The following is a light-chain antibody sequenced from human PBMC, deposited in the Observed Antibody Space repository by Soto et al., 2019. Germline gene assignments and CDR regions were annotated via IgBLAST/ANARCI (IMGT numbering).Light chain of an antibody. CDR2: EVN. V-gene: IGLV2-14*01. CDR1: SSDIGIYTY. J-gene: IGLJ1*01. CDR3: SSYTTSSTLV. Sequence: QSVLSQPASVSGYPGQSIATSCSGSSSDIGIYTYVYWYQQHPGKVPKLIIFEVNNRPSGVSNRFSGSKSGNTASLTISGLQAEDEADYYCSSYTTSSTLVFGTGTNVTVL.